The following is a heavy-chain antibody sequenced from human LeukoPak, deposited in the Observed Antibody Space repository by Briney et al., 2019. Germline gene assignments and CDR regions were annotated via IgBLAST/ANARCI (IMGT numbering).Heavy chain of an antibody. J-gene: IGHJ4*02. Sequence: GGSLRLSCAASGFTLSSYWMHWVRQAPGEGLVWVSRINSDGSNINYADSVKGRFTISRDNAKNTPYLQMNSLRVEDTAVYYCVRSSGWPGYWGQGTMVTVSS. CDR2: INSDGSNI. V-gene: IGHV3-74*01. D-gene: IGHD6-19*01. CDR1: GFTLSSYW. CDR3: VRSSGWPGY.